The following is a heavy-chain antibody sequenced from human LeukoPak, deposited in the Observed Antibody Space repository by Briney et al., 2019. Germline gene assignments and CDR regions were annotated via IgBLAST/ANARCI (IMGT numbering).Heavy chain of an antibody. CDR2: IYTSGST. Sequence: SETLSLTCTVSGGSISSYYWSWIRQPAGKGLEWIRRIYTSGSTNYNPSLKSRVTMSVDTSKNQFSLKLSSVTAADTAVYYCARGDDSSGYLTNFDYWGQGTLVTVSS. CDR1: GGSISSYY. D-gene: IGHD3-22*01. V-gene: IGHV4-4*07. CDR3: ARGDDSSGYLTNFDY. J-gene: IGHJ4*02.